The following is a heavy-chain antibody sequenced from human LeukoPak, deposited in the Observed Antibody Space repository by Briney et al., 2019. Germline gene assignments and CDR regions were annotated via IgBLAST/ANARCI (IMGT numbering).Heavy chain of an antibody. J-gene: IGHJ5*02. CDR3: ARSYCSSSICYARATGWFDP. Sequence: ASVKVSCKASGYTFTGYYMNWVRQAPGQGLEWMGLINPNSGGTNYAQKFQGRVTMTRDTSISTAYMELSRLRSDDTAVYYCARSYCSSSICYARATGWFDPWGQGTLVTVSS. CDR2: INPNSGGT. CDR1: GYTFTGYY. V-gene: IGHV1-2*02. D-gene: IGHD2-2*01.